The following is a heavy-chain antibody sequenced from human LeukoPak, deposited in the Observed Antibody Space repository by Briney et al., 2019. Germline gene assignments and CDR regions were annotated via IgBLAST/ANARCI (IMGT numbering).Heavy chain of an antibody. CDR1: GYTFSGYY. J-gene: IGHJ4*02. CDR3: ARDFWSGYYFDY. CDR2: INPHSGDT. Sequence: GASVKVSCKASGYTFSGYYMHWVRQAPGQGLEWMGWINPHSGDTNYAQKFQGRVTMTEDTSISTGYMEVSGLRSDDTAIYFCARDFWSGYYFDYWGQGTQVTVSS. V-gene: IGHV1-2*02. D-gene: IGHD3-3*01.